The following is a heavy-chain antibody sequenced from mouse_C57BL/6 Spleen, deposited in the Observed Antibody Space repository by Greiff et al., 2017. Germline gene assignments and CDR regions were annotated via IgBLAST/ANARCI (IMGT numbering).Heavy chain of an antibody. D-gene: IGHD1-1*01. CDR1: GFTFSSYA. Sequence: EVKLVESGGGLVKPGGSLKLSCAASGFTFSSYAMSWVRQTPEKRLEWVAAISAGGSYTDYPDNVKGRFTISRDNAKNNLYLQMRHLKSEDTAMYYCARDTYGSGGPYHFDYWGQGTTLTVSS. V-gene: IGHV5-4*01. CDR2: ISAGGSYT. J-gene: IGHJ2*01. CDR3: ARDTYGSGGPYHFDY.